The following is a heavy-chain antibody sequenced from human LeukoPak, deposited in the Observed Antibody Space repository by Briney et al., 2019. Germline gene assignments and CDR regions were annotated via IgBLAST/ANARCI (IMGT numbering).Heavy chain of an antibody. CDR1: GFTFSSNY. V-gene: IGHV3-74*03. D-gene: IGHD3-10*01. CDR3: ARALRSPGDSGLDY. CDR2: INIDGSDT. Sequence: GGSLRLSCAASGFTFSSNYMHWVRQAPGKGLVWVSRINIDGSDTTYADFVKGRSIISRDNAKNTLYLEMNSLRAEDTAVYYCARALRSPGDSGLDYWGQGALVTVSS. J-gene: IGHJ4*02.